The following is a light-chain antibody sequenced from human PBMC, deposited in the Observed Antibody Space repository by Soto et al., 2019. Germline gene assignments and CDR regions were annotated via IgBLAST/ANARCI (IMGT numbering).Light chain of an antibody. CDR2: GAS. J-gene: IGKJ1*01. CDR1: QSVSSN. V-gene: IGKV3-15*01. Sequence: VLTQSPATLSVTPGERATLSCRASQSVSSNLAWYQQKPGQAPRLLIYGASTRATGIPARFSGSGSGTEFTLTISSLQSEDFAVYYCQHYNNWPTFGQGTKVDIK. CDR3: QHYNNWPT.